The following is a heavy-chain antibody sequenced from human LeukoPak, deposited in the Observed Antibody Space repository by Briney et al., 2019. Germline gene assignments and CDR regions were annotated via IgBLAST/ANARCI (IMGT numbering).Heavy chain of an antibody. CDR1: GYTFTSYY. CDR3: ARDGSEGYSSGWYGGPYYYYGMDV. J-gene: IGHJ6*02. Sequence: ASVKVSRKASGYTFTSYYMHWVRQAPGQGLEWMGIINPSGGSTSYAQKFQGRVTMTRDTSTSTVYMELSSLRSEDTAVYYCARDGSEGYSSGWYGGPYYYYGMDVWGQGTTVTVSS. D-gene: IGHD6-19*01. V-gene: IGHV1-46*01. CDR2: INPSGGST.